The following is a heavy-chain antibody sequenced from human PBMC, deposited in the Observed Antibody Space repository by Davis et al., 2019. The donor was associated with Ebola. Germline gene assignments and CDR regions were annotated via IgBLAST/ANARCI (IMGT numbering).Heavy chain of an antibody. J-gene: IGHJ4*02. V-gene: IGHV4-30-2*01. Sequence: SETLSLTCAVSDDSIRSGAYSWTWVRQPPGKGLEWIGNIYPSGSTSYNPSLTSRVTISVDRSKNHFSLKVNSVTAADTAVYYCARTVLYYFESGGYPGFSDYWGQGTLVTVSS. CDR3: ARTVLYYFESGGYPGFSDY. CDR1: DDSIRSGAYS. D-gene: IGHD3-22*01. CDR2: IYPSGST.